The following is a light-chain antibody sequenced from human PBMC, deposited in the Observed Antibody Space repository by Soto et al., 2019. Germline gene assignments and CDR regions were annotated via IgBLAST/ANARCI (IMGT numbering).Light chain of an antibody. Sequence: EIVLTQSPATLSLSPGEIATLSCRASQSVSSYLAWYQQKPGQAPRLLIYDASNRATGIPARFGGSGSGTDFTLTISSLEPEDFAVYYCQQRSSWPWTFGQGTKVDIK. CDR3: QQRSSWPWT. CDR1: QSVSSY. V-gene: IGKV3-11*01. CDR2: DAS. J-gene: IGKJ1*01.